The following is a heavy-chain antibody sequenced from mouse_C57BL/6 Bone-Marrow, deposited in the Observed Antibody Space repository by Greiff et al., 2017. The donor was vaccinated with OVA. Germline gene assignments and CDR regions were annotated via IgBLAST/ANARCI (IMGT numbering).Heavy chain of an antibody. Sequence: EVQLQQSGAELVRPGASVKLSCTASGFIIKDDYMHWVKQRPEQGLEWIGWIDPENGDTEYASKFQGKATITADTSSNTAYLQLSSLTSEDTAVYYCTTNYGYAAWFAYWGQGTLVTVSA. CDR3: TTNYGYAAWFAY. V-gene: IGHV14-4*01. D-gene: IGHD2-2*01. CDR1: GFIIKDDY. J-gene: IGHJ3*01. CDR2: IDPENGDT.